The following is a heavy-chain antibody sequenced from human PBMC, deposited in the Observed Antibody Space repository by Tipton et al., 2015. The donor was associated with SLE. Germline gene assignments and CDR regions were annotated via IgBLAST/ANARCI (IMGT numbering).Heavy chain of an antibody. CDR1: GFTFSSYS. J-gene: IGHJ6*03. D-gene: IGHD3-3*01. CDR2: ISSSSSYI. Sequence: SLRLSCAASGFTFSSYSMNWVRQAPGKGLEWVSSISSSSSYIYYADSVKGRFTISRDNAKNSLYLQMNSLRAEDTAVYYCAREQYYDCWSGRGQDYMDVWCKGTTVTVAS. V-gene: IGHV3-21*01. CDR3: AREQYYDCWSGRGQDYMDV.